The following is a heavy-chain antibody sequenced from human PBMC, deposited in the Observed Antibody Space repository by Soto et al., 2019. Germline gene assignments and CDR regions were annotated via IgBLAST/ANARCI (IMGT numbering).Heavy chain of an antibody. Sequence: PGESLKISCKASGYSFTSYWIGWVRQMPGKGLEWMAIIFPSDSRTKYSPAFQGQVTISVDKSISTAYLQWGSLKASDSAMYYCVRESYGSGDSWGQGTLVTVSS. CDR3: VRESYGSGDS. CDR2: IFPSDSRT. CDR1: GYSFTSYW. V-gene: IGHV5-51*01. J-gene: IGHJ4*02. D-gene: IGHD3-10*01.